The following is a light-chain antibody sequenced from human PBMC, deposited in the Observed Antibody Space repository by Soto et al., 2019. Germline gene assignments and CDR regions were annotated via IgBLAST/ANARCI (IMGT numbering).Light chain of an antibody. CDR2: GIT. Sequence: QSVLTHPPSVSGAPGQSGTISCTGSGSNLGAGFDVHWYQHRPGTAPKLLINGITNLPSGVPHRFSGSKSFTSTSLAITGLQFEDEADYYCQSYDRGLSGYVFGTGTKVT. CDR1: GSNLGAGFD. CDR3: QSYDRGLSGYV. J-gene: IGLJ1*01. V-gene: IGLV1-40*01.